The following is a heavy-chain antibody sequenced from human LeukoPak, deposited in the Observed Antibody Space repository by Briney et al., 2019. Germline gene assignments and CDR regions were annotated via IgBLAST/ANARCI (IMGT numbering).Heavy chain of an antibody. D-gene: IGHD3-16*02. CDR2: ITSSSYI. CDR1: GFTFSSYS. CDR3: ARDREGDYIWGSYRPDWFDP. V-gene: IGHV3-21*01. Sequence: GRSLRLSCAASGFTFSSYSMNWVRQAPGKGLEWVSSITSSSYIYYADSVKGRFTISRDNAKNSLYLQMNSLRAEDTAVYYCARDREGDYIWGSYRPDWFDPWGQGTLVTVSS. J-gene: IGHJ5*02.